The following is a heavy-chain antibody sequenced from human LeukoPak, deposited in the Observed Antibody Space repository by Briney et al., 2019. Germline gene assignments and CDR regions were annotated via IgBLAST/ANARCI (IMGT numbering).Heavy chain of an antibody. CDR1: GFTFSNHG. D-gene: IGHD3-9*01. J-gene: IGHJ3*02. V-gene: IGHV3-23*01. CDR2: IRGSGFST. Sequence: GGSLRLSCAASGFTFSNHGMSWVRQAPGKGLEWVSGIRGSGFSTDCADSVKGRFTISRDNSKNTLYLQMNSLRVEDTAVYYCAKAGFYDILTDGLDIWGQGTMVIVSS. CDR3: AKAGFYDILTDGLDI.